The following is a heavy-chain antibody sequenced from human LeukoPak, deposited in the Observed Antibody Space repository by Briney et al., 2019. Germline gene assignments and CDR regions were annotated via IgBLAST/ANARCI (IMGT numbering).Heavy chain of an antibody. J-gene: IGHJ4*02. CDR3: ARDVAKITMVRGVMGDY. CDR2: ISAYNGNT. Sequence: ASVKVSCKASGYTFTSYGISWVRQAPGQGLEWMGWISAYNGNTNYAQKLQGRVTMTTDTSTSTAYMELRSLRSDDTAVYYCARDVAKITMVRGVMGDYWGQGTLVTVSS. D-gene: IGHD3-10*01. CDR1: GYTFTSYG. V-gene: IGHV1-18*01.